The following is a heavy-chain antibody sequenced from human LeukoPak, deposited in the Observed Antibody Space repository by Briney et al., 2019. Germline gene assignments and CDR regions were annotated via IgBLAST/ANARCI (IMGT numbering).Heavy chain of an antibody. CDR1: GYSISSGYY. Sequence: SETLSLTCTVSGYSISSGYYWGWIRQPPGKGLEWIGSIYHSGSTYYNPSLKSRVTISVDTSKNQFSLKLSSVTAADTAVYYCARGGGSMVRGVIGAPFDYWGQGTLVTVSS. J-gene: IGHJ4*02. CDR2: IYHSGST. CDR3: ARGGGSMVRGVIGAPFDY. D-gene: IGHD3-10*01. V-gene: IGHV4-38-2*02.